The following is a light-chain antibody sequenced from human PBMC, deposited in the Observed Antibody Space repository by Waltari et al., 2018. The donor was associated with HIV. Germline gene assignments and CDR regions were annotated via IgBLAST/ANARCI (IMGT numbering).Light chain of an antibody. CDR3: CSYTRTTSYV. CDR1: DVGGYNF. Sequence: DVGGYNFVSWYRQHPGKVPKLIISEVTNRTSGTPDRFSGSKSGNTASLTISGLQAEDDGDYFCCSYTRTTSYVFGTGTTVTAL. CDR2: EVT. V-gene: IGLV2-14*01. J-gene: IGLJ1*01.